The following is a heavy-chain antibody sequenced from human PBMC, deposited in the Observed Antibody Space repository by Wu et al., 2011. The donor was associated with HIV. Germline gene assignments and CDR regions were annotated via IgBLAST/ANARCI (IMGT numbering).Heavy chain of an antibody. Sequence: QVQLVQSGAEVKKPGSSVKVSCKASGGTFSSYAISWVRQAPGQGLEWMGGIIPIFGTANYAQKFQGRVVMTGDTSASTVYMELSSLRFEDTAVYYCARAVSSESKTLGDAFDIWGQGTMLTVSS. J-gene: IGHJ3*02. V-gene: IGHV1-69*06. D-gene: IGHD3-10*01. CDR1: GGTFSSYA. CDR3: ARAVSSESKTLGDAFDI. CDR2: IIPIFGTA.